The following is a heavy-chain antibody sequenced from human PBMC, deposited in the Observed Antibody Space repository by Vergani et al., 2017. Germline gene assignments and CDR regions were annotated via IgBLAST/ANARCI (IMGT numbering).Heavy chain of an antibody. CDR1: GFIFNHYA. CDR3: AKANPRNSGYDYLYYYHAMDV. CDR2: ISGSGGST. V-gene: IGHV3-23*04. J-gene: IGHJ6*02. D-gene: IGHD5-12*01. Sequence: EVQLVESGGGLVQPGGSLRLSCAASGFIFNHYAMNWVRQAPGKGLEWVSGISGSGGSTYYAGSVKGRFTISRDSSKNTLYLQMNSLSAGDTAVYYCAKANPRNSGYDYLYYYHAMDVWGQGTTVTVSS.